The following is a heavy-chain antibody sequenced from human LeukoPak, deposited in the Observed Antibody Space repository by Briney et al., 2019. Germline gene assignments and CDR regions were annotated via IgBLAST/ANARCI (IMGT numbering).Heavy chain of an antibody. CDR2: INSDGSST. V-gene: IGHV3-74*01. CDR3: ARTLEMARAFDS. Sequence: QPGGSLRLSCAASGFTFSSYWMHWVRQAPGKGLVWVSRINSDGSSTTYADSVKGRFTISRDNAKDTLYLQMNSLRAEDTAVYYCARTLEMARAFDSWGQGTLVTVSS. D-gene: IGHD5-24*01. J-gene: IGHJ4*02. CDR1: GFTFSSYW.